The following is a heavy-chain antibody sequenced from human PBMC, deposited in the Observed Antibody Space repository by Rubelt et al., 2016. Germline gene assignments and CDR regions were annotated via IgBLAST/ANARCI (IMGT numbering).Heavy chain of an antibody. CDR3: ARGRRGPDDY. Sequence: QLQLQESGPGLVKPSETLSLTCTVSGGSISSTDRYYWGWIRQPPGKGLEWIGSIYYSGGTYYNPSLKSRVTISMDTSKNQWSRKVSSGSAAGTAVYYCARGRRGPDDYWGQGTLVTVSS. CDR1: GGSISSTDRYY. D-gene: IGHD3-10*01. J-gene: IGHJ4*02. CDR2: IYYSGGT. V-gene: IGHV4-39*07.